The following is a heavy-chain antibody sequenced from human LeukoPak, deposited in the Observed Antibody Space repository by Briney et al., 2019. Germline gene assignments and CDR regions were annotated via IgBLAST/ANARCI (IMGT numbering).Heavy chain of an antibody. CDR2: IGTASDT. D-gene: IGHD1-1*01. J-gene: IGHJ6*03. CDR3: ARRQPRGKYYYIDV. V-gene: IGHV3-13*01. Sequence: GGSLRLSCSASGFTFSSFDMHWVRQPTGQGLEWLSTIGTASDTYYPRSVEGRFTLSRDNAKHSLYLQMNSLAAGDTAVYYCARRQPRGKYYYIDVWGKGTTVTVSS. CDR1: GFTFSSFD.